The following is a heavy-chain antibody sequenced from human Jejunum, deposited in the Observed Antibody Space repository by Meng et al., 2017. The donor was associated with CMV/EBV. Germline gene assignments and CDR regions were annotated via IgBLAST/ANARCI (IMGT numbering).Heavy chain of an antibody. Sequence: GFIFSDHRMGWNRQAAGKGLEWVARIRHKASSYSTKYAASVKGRFTVSRDDSKNSLYLQMSSLKTEDTAVYYCARDGGGYDFGDYWGQGTLVTVSS. J-gene: IGHJ4*02. CDR2: IRHKASSYST. D-gene: IGHD1-1*01. V-gene: IGHV3-72*01. CDR1: GFIFSDHR. CDR3: ARDGGGYDFGDY.